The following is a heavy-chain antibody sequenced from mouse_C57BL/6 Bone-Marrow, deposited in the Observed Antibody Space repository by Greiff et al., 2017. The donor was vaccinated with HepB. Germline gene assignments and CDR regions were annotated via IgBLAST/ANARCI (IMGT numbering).Heavy chain of an antibody. J-gene: IGHJ2*01. D-gene: IGHD1-1*01. Sequence: QVQLQQSGPELVKPGASVKISCKASGYTFTDYYINWVKQRPGQGLEWIGWIFPGSGSTYYNEKFMGKATLTVDKSSSTAYMLLSSLTSEDSAVYFCARSTYYGSSRYYFDYWGQGTTLTVSS. CDR2: IFPGSGST. CDR1: GYTFTDYY. CDR3: ARSTYYGSSRYYFDY. V-gene: IGHV1-75*01.